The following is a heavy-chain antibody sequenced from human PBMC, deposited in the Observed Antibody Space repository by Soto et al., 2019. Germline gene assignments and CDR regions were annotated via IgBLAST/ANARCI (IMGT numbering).Heavy chain of an antibody. CDR2: IYYSGKT. CDR1: GGSIGSYY. J-gene: IGHJ4*02. D-gene: IGHD5-12*01. CDR3: ARVGRAGYILDD. V-gene: IGHV4-59*01. Sequence: PSETLSLTCAVSGGSIGSYYWTWIRQAPVRGLEWIGYIYYSGKTKYNPSLKSRVTILVDTSKSQFSLKLSSVTAADTAVYYCARVGRAGYILDDWGQGTLVTVS.